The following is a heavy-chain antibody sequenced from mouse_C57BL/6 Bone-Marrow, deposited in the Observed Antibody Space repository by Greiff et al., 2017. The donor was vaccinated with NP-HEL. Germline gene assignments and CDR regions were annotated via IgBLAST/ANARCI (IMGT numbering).Heavy chain of an antibody. V-gene: IGHV1-39*01. J-gene: IGHJ4*01. CDR1: GYSFTDYN. D-gene: IGHD1-1*01. Sequence: VHVKQSGPELVKPGASVKISCKASGYSFTDYNMNWVKQSNGKSLEWIGVINPNYGTTSYNQKFKGKATLTVDQSSSTAYMQLNSLTSEDSAVYYCASRYYYGSSYDAMDYWGQGTSVTVSS. CDR2: INPNYGTT. CDR3: ASRYYYGSSYDAMDY.